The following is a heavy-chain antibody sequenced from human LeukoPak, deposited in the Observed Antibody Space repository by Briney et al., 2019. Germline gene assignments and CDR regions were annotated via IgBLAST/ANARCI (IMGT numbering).Heavy chain of an antibody. D-gene: IGHD3-3*01. CDR2: ISSSSYI. Sequence: PGGSLRLSCAASGFTFSSYSMNWVRQAPGKGLEWVSSISSSSYIYYAVSVKGRFTISRDNAKNSLYLQMNSLRAEDTAVYYCARDLGITIFGVVSNWGQGTLVTVSS. V-gene: IGHV3-21*01. CDR3: ARDLGITIFGVVSN. J-gene: IGHJ4*02. CDR1: GFTFSSYS.